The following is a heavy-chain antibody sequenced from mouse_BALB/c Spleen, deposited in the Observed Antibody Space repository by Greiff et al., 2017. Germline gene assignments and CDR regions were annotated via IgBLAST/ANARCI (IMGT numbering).Heavy chain of an antibody. CDR1: GFAFSSYD. Sequence: EVLLVESGGGLVKPGGSLKLSCAASGFAFSSYDMSWVRQTPEKRLEWVAYISSGGGSTYYPDPVKGRFTISRDNAKNTLYLQMSSLKSEDTAMYCCARQDGYYAMDYWGQGTSVTVSS. D-gene: IGHD2-3*01. J-gene: IGHJ4*01. CDR3: ARQDGYYAMDY. V-gene: IGHV5-12-1*01. CDR2: ISSGGGST.